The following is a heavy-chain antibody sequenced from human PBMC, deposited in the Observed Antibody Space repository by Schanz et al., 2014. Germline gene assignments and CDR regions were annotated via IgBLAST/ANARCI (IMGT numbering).Heavy chain of an antibody. CDR3: ARKMKLGVYGGKGHDSLDI. D-gene: IGHD4-17*01. J-gene: IGHJ3*02. V-gene: IGHV3-74*01. CDR1: GFTFSSHC. CDR2: INSVGSNT. Sequence: EVQLVQSGGGLVQPGGSLRLSCAASGFTFSSHCMHWVRQDPGKGLVWVARINSVGSNTDYADSVTGRFTISRDNAKNTLYLQMNTLRAEDTAVYYCARKMKLGVYGGKGHDSLDIWGQGTIVTVSS.